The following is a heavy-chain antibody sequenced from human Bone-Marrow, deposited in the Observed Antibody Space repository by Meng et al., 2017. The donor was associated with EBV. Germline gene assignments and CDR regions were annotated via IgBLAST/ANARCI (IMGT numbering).Heavy chain of an antibody. CDR2: FCYSAST. CDR3: ASVTYTDYGYGTFDY. Sequence: DSGPELVNLPETQALTCAVPGDSIRNGNYFWVWIRRPSGTGLEWIGSFCYSASTFYNPSLKSRVTISVDTSKNQFSLKLRSVTAADTAVYYCASVTYTDYGYGTFDYWGQGTLVTVSS. V-gene: IGHV4-39*07. D-gene: IGHD4-17*01. J-gene: IGHJ4*02. CDR1: GDSIRNGNYF.